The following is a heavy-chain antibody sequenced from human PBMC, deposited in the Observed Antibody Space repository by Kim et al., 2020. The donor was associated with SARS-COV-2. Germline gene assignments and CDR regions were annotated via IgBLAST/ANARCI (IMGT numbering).Heavy chain of an antibody. V-gene: IGHV1-24*01. CDR3: ATDLTPPRGYSYIALGY. CDR1: GYTLTELS. Sequence: ASVKVSCKVSGYTLTELSMHWVRQAPGKGLEWMGGFDPEDGETIYAQKFRGRVTMTEDTSTDTAYMELSSLRSEDTAVYYCATDLTPPRGYSYIALGYWGQGTLVTVSS. D-gene: IGHD5-18*01. CDR2: FDPEDGET. J-gene: IGHJ4*02.